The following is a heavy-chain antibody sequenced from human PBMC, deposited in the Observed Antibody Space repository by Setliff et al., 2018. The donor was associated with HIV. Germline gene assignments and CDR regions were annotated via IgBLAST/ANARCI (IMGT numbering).Heavy chain of an antibody. CDR2: ISDSGTT. Sequence: PSETLSLTCTVYGASVSSHYWSWIRQPPGKGPEWVGSISDSGTTKYNPSLKSRVTVSSDTSKNQFSLKLTSLTAADTAEYYCARHKVTSTLGGLIYDYFYYGMDVWGHGTTVTVSS. J-gene: IGHJ6*02. CDR3: ARHKVTSTLGGLIYDYFYYGMDV. CDR1: GASVSSHY. D-gene: IGHD3-16*01. V-gene: IGHV4-59*02.